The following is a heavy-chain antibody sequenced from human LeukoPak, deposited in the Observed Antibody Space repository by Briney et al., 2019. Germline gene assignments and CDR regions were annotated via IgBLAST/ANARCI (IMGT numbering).Heavy chain of an antibody. CDR3: ASPYYYDSSGYYVFSIDY. V-gene: IGHV3-30*02. J-gene: IGHJ4*02. Sequence: GGSLRLSCAASGFTYSSYGMHWVRQAPGKGLEGVAFIRYDGSNKYYADSVKGRFTISRDNSKNTLYLQMNSLRAEDTAVYYCASPYYYDSSGYYVFSIDYWGQGTLVTVSS. D-gene: IGHD3-22*01. CDR1: GFTYSSYG. CDR2: IRYDGSNK.